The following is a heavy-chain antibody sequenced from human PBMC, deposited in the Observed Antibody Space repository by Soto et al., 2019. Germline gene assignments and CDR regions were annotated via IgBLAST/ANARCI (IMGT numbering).Heavy chain of an antibody. CDR1: GGTFSRYA. CDR3: ARGAEGYCGGDCYSFRRSFDY. Sequence: SVKVSCQASGGTFSRYAISWVRQAPGQGLEWMGGIIPIFGTANYAQKFQGRVTITADESTSTAYMELSSLRSEDTAVYYCARGAEGYCGGDCYSFRRSFDYWGQGTLVTVSS. CDR2: IIPIFGTA. J-gene: IGHJ4*02. D-gene: IGHD2-21*02. V-gene: IGHV1-69*13.